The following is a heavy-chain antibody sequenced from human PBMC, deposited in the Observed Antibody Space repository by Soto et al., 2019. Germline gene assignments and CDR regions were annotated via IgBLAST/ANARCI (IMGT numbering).Heavy chain of an antibody. D-gene: IGHD6-19*01. CDR2: IIPILGIA. V-gene: IGHV1-69*02. CDR1: GGTFSSCT. CDR3: ARVGSSGWKPTYFDY. Sequence: ASVKVSCKASGGTFSSCTISWVRQAPGQGLEWMGRIIPILGIANYAPKYQGRVTITADKSTSTAYMELSSLRSEDTAVYYCARVGSSGWKPTYFDYWGQGTLVNVS. J-gene: IGHJ4*02.